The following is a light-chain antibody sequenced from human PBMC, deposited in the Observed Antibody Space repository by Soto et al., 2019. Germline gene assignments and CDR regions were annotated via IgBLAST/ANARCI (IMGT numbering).Light chain of an antibody. V-gene: IGLV2-14*01. J-gene: IGLJ2*01. CDR3: SSYTSSSTVI. CDR1: SSDVGGYNY. Sequence: QSALTQPASVSGSPGQSITISCTGTSSDVGGYNYISWYQQHPGKAPKFIIYDVRNRPSGVSIRFSGSRSGNTASLTISGLQAEDEADYYCSSYTSSSTVIFGGETKLTVL. CDR2: DVR.